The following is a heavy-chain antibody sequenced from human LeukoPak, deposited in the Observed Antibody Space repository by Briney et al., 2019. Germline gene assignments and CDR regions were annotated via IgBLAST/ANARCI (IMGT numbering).Heavy chain of an antibody. CDR2: ISSSGSTI. CDR3: AELGITMIGGV. Sequence: PGGSLRLSCAASGFTFSSYEMNWVRQAPGKGLARVSYISSSGSTIYYADSVKGRFTISRDNAKNSLYLQMNSLRAEDTAVYYCAELGITMIGGVWGKGTTVTIPS. D-gene: IGHD3-10*02. CDR1: GFTFSSYE. V-gene: IGHV3-48*03. J-gene: IGHJ6*04.